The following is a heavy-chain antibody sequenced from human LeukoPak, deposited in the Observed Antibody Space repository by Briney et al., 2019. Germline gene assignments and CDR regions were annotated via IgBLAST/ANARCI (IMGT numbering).Heavy chain of an antibody. D-gene: IGHD3-10*01. CDR3: ARERGYYGSGSYKEFDY. J-gene: IGHJ4*02. V-gene: IGHV4-34*01. CDR2: IYYSGST. Sequence: SETLSLTCVVYGGSFSGYYWGWIRQPPGKGLEWIGSIYYSGSTYYNPSLKSRVTISVDTSKNQFSLKLSSVTAADTAVYYCARERGYYGSGSYKEFDYWGQGTLVTVSS. CDR1: GGSFSGYY.